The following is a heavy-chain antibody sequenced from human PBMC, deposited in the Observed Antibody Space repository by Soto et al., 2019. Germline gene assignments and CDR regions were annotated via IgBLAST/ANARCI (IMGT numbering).Heavy chain of an antibody. J-gene: IGHJ4*02. Sequence: QLQLQESGPGLVKPSETLSLTCTVSGGSISSSSYYWGWIRQPPGKGLEWIGNIYYSGSTYYNPSLKSRVTISVDTSKNQFSLKLSSVTAADTAVYYCARHRQGGSYYAYYFDYWGQGTLVTVSS. V-gene: IGHV4-39*01. CDR3: ARHRQGGSYYAYYFDY. D-gene: IGHD1-26*01. CDR1: GGSISSSSYY. CDR2: IYYSGST.